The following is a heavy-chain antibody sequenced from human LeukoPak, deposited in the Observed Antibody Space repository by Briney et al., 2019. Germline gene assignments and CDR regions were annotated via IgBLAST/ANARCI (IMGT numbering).Heavy chain of an antibody. J-gene: IGHJ5*02. D-gene: IGHD5-12*01. CDR2: IYPGDSDT. CDR1: GFTFSSYW. CDR3: ARRPSGYGAYWFDP. V-gene: IGHV5-51*01. Sequence: PGGSLRLSCAASGFTFSSYWIAWVRQMPGKGLEWMGIIYPGDSDTRYSPSFQGQVTISADKSISTAYLQWSSLKASDTAVYYCARRPSGYGAYWFDPWGQGTLVTVSS.